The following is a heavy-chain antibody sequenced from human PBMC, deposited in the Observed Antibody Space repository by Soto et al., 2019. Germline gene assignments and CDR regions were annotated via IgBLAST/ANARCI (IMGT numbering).Heavy chain of an antibody. CDR2: IYPGDSET. CDR3: ARGDTAMVSDYYGMDV. V-gene: IGHV5-51*01. J-gene: IGHJ6*02. CDR1: GYNFPTYW. D-gene: IGHD5-18*01. Sequence: PGESLKISCKGSGYNFPTYWIGWVRQMPGKGLEWMGIIYPGDSETRYSPSFQGQVTISADKSISTAYLQWSSLKASDTAMYYCARGDTAMVSDYYGMDVWGQGTTVTVSS.